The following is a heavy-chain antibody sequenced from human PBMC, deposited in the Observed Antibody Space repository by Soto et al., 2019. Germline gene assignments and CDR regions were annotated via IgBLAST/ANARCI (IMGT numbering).Heavy chain of an antibody. J-gene: IGHJ5*01. CDR1: GYTFTSYG. Sequence: ASVKVSCKASGYTFTSYGISWVRQAPGQGLEWMGWISAYNGNTNYAQKLQGRVTMTTDTSTSTAYMELRSLRSDDTAVYYCARDPIDGVWSDDRVVGYWFASWGQGTLVTVAS. V-gene: IGHV1-18*01. CDR2: ISAYNGNT. D-gene: IGHD3-3*01. CDR3: ARDPIDGVWSDDRVVGYWFAS.